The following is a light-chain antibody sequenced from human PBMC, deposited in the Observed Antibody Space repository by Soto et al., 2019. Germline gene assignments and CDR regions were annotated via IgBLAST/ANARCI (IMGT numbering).Light chain of an antibody. J-gene: IGLJ3*02. Sequence: QSVLTQPPSVSGAPGQRVTISCPGNNSNLGAGYDVHWYQQLPGAAPKLVIFGNRNRPSGVPERFSGSKSGTSASLAITGLQAEDEADYYRQAYDYSLTAFVFGGGTKLTVL. CDR3: QAYDYSLTAFV. CDR2: GNR. CDR1: NSNLGAGYD. V-gene: IGLV1-40*01.